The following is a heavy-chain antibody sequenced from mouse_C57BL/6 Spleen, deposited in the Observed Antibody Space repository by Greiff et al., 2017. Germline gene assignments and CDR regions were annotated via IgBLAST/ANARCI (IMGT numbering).Heavy chain of an antibody. V-gene: IGHV1-80*01. CDR3: ASGGSNYFDY. Sequence: QVQLQQSGAELVKPGASVKISCKASGYAFSSYWMNWVKQRPGEGLEWIGQIYPGDGDTNYNEKFKGKATLTADKSSSTAYMQLSSLTSEDSAVYFCASGGSNYFDYWGQGTTLTVSS. CDR2: IYPGDGDT. CDR1: GYAFSSYW. J-gene: IGHJ2*01. D-gene: IGHD1-1*02.